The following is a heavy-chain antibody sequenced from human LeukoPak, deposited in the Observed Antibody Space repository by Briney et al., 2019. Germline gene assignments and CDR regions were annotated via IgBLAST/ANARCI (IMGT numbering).Heavy chain of an antibody. CDR3: ARDFYASGFYFWFDP. J-gene: IGHJ5*02. D-gene: IGHD2/OR15-2a*01. V-gene: IGHV4-4*07. Sequence: PSETLSLTCTVSTASISDYYWSWIRQPAGKGLEWIGRISPSGTTHYNPSLGSRVTMSVDTSKNYFSLRLSSVTAADTAVYYCARDFYASGFYFWFDPWGQGILVTVSS. CDR2: ISPSGTT. CDR1: TASISDYY.